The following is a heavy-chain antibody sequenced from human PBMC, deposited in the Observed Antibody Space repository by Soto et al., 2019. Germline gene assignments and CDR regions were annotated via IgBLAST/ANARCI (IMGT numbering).Heavy chain of an antibody. J-gene: IGHJ4*02. CDR1: RGTLSSYA. CDR3: AREGTVTTPGLLDY. V-gene: IGHV1-69*13. D-gene: IGHD4-17*01. CDR2: TIPIFGTA. Sequence: GASVKVSCKASRGTLSSYAISWVRQAPGQGLEWMGDTIPIFGTANYAQKFQGRVTLTADESTSTAYMELSSLRSEDTAVYYCAREGTVTTPGLLDYWGQGTLVTVSS.